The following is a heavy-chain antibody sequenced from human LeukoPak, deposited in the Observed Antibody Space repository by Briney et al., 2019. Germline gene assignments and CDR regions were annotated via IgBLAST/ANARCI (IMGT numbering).Heavy chain of an antibody. Sequence: PGRSLRLSCSASGFTFSYYAIHWVRQAPGKGLEWVALIWSDGSNEYYADSVKGRITISRDNSKNTVYLQMNSLRAEDTAVYYCARELFGSGSCPDGWGQGTLVTVSS. J-gene: IGHJ4*02. CDR2: IWSDGSNE. V-gene: IGHV3-33*01. D-gene: IGHD3-10*01. CDR3: ARELFGSGSCPDG. CDR1: GFTFSYYA.